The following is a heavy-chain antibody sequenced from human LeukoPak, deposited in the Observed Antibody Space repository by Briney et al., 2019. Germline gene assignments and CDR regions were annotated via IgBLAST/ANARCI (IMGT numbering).Heavy chain of an antibody. J-gene: IGHJ5*02. V-gene: IGHV1-18*01. Sequence: ASVKVSCKASGYTFTSYGISWVRQAPGQGLEWMGWISAYNGNTNYAQRLQGRVTMTTDTSTSTAYMELRSLRSDDTAVYYCARVRLLRGSTGPVDPWGQGTLVTVSS. CDR3: ARVRLLRGSTGPVDP. CDR1: GYTFTSYG. CDR2: ISAYNGNT. D-gene: IGHD2-2*01.